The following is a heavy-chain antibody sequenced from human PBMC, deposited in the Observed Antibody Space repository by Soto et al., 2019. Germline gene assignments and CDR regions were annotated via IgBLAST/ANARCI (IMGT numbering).Heavy chain of an antibody. D-gene: IGHD3-10*01. CDR3: ARGPSHGAFDY. J-gene: IGHJ4*02. CDR2: ISNDEKNK. CDR1: GFTFSSTD. Sequence: GGPLKLCCAACGFTFSSTDMHWLRQAPGKGPEWVAHISNDEKNKYYADSVKGRVTLPRDNSKNTLYLQMNSLRVEDTAVYYCARGPSHGAFDYWAQGTLVTVSS. V-gene: IGHV3-30*03.